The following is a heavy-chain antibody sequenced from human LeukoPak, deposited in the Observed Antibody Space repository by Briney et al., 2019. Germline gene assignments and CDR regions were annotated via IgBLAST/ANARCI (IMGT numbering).Heavy chain of an antibody. CDR3: VRVESTSRTIDY. CDR2: IYYTGST. V-gene: IGHV4-61*01. CDR1: GGSVSSGSYY. J-gene: IGHJ4*02. Sequence: SETLSLTCTVSGGSVSSGSYYWSWIRQPPGKGLEWIGYIYYTGSTNYNPSLKSRVTISVDTSKNQFSLKLSSVTAADTAVYYCVRVESTSRTIDYWGQGTLVTVSS.